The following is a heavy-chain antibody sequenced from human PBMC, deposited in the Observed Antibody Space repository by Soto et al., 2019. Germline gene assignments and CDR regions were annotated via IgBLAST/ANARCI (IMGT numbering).Heavy chain of an antibody. CDR3: AKSEGYSFDI. CDR1: GFTFSSHW. J-gene: IGHJ3*02. D-gene: IGHD6-13*01. Sequence: EVQLVESGGGLVHPGGSLGLSCAASGFTFSSHWMSWVRQAPGKGLEWVANIRQDGREEQYLDSVKGRFTLSRDNAKNSLYLQMNGLRVEDTAVYYCAKSEGYSFDIRGQGTWVTVSS. V-gene: IGHV3-7*01. CDR2: IRQDGREE.